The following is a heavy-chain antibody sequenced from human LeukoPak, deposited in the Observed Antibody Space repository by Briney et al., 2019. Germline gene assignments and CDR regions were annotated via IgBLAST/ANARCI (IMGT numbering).Heavy chain of an antibody. Sequence: GGSLRLSCTASGFTFSSYGMQWVRQAPGKGLEWVACIRYDENKKYYADSVKGRFTISRDNSENTLYLQMNSLRAEDTAVYHCAKENTRDGSGHFHHWGQGTLVTVSS. CDR2: IRYDENKK. CDR3: AKENTRDGSGHFHH. V-gene: IGHV3-30*02. CDR1: GFTFSSYG. J-gene: IGHJ1*01. D-gene: IGHD5-24*01.